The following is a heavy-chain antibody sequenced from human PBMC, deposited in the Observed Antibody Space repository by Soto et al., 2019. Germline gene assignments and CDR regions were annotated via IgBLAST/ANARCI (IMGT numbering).Heavy chain of an antibody. CDR1: GFTFSSYA. J-gene: IGHJ4*02. D-gene: IGHD6-13*01. CDR2: ISGSGGST. V-gene: IGHV3-23*01. CDR3: AKSSAPGSSWSANFDY. Sequence: EVQLLESGGGLVQPGGSLRLSCAASGFTFSSYAMSWVRQAPGEGLEWVSGISGSGGSTYYADSVKGRFTISRDNSKNTLYLQMNSLKAEDTAVYYCAKSSAPGSSWSANFDYWGQGTLVTVSS.